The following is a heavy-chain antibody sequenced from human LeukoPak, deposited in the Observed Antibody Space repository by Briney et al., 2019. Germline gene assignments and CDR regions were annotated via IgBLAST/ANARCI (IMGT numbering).Heavy chain of an antibody. CDR2: ISNSGGST. V-gene: IGHV3-23*01. Sequence: GGSLRLSCTPSGFTFSVYAMNCVRQAPEEGLEWVSPISNSGGSTFYTDSVKGRFTISRDNSKNTLYLQMNSRRAEDTAVYYCARGGVGNFDYWGQGTLVTVSS. D-gene: IGHD7-27*01. CDR1: GFTFSVYA. J-gene: IGHJ4*02. CDR3: ARGGVGNFDY.